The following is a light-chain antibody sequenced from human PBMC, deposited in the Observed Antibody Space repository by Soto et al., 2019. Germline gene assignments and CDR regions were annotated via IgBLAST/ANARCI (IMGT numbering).Light chain of an antibody. CDR3: QQYNDWPLFT. J-gene: IGKJ5*01. V-gene: IGKV3-15*01. CDR1: QSVSSY. CDR2: GAS. Sequence: EIVMTQSPATLSVSPGETATLSCRASQSVSSYLAWYQQKPGQAPRLLIYGASTRATGIPARFRGSGSGTEFTLTRSGLQSADFAVYSCQQYNDWPLFTFGQGTRLDIK.